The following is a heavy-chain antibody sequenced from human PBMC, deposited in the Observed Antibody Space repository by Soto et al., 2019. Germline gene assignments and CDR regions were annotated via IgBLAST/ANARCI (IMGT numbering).Heavy chain of an antibody. V-gene: IGHV3-23*01. Sequence: PEGAVRVVSAASGVTFTIYAMSWGRQAPGKGLEWVSAISGSGGSTYYADSVKGRFTISRDNSKNTLYLQMNSLRVEDTAVYYCAKVFQKYYYDSSGPDWGQGTLVTVSS. D-gene: IGHD3-22*01. CDR3: AKVFQKYYYDSSGPD. J-gene: IGHJ4*02. CDR2: ISGSGGST. CDR1: GVTFTIYA.